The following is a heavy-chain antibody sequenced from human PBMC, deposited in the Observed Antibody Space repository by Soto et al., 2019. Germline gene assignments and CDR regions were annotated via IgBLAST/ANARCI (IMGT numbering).Heavy chain of an antibody. CDR3: ARDRQPNGIWTFDD. Sequence: PGGSMRLSCSVSGFTVSTYTMGWVRLAPGKGLEWVSTIFSGGVGTQYADSVTGRFSISRDDSRNRVYLQMNSLGVDDTAVYYCARDRQPNGIWTFDDWGRGIPVTVSS. CDR2: IFSGGVGT. J-gene: IGHJ4*02. CDR1: GFTVSTYT. D-gene: IGHD2-15*01. V-gene: IGHV3-23*01.